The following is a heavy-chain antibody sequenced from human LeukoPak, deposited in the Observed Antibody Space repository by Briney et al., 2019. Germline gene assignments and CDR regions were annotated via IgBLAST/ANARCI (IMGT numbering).Heavy chain of an antibody. CDR2: ISSSGSTI. Sequence: PGGSLRLSCAASGFTFSSYEMNWVRLAPGKGLEWVSYISSSGSTIYYADSVKGRFTVSRDNAKNSLYLQMNSLRAEDTAVYYCARDHPRPMVRGVRPGYGMDVWGKGTTVTVSS. J-gene: IGHJ6*04. D-gene: IGHD3-10*01. V-gene: IGHV3-48*03. CDR1: GFTFSSYE. CDR3: ARDHPRPMVRGVRPGYGMDV.